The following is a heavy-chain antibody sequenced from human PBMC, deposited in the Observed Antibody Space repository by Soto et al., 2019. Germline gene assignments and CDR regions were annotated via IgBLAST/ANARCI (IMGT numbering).Heavy chain of an antibody. V-gene: IGHV4-31*03. D-gene: IGHD2-2*01. Sequence: QVQLQESGPGLVKPSQTLSLTCTVSGGSISSGGYHCSWIRQHPGKGLEWIGYIYYSGSTYYNPSLKSRVTISVDTSKNQFSLKLSSVTAADTAVYYCARSLLVPAACFDYWGQGTLVTVSS. CDR2: IYYSGST. CDR1: GGSISSGGYH. J-gene: IGHJ4*02. CDR3: ARSLLVPAACFDY.